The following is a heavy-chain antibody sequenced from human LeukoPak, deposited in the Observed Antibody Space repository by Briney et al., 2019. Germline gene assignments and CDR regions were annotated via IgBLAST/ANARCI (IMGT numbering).Heavy chain of an antibody. D-gene: IGHD6-19*01. CDR3: AKDIESGEQWLALDAFDI. CDR1: GFTFSTYT. CDR2: ISSSSSYI. Sequence: GGSLRLSCAASGFTFSTYTMNWVRQAPGKGLEWVSSISSSSSYIYYADSVKGRFTISRDNAKNSLYLQMNSLRAEDMALYYCAKDIESGEQWLALDAFDIWGQGTMVTVSS. V-gene: IGHV3-21*04. J-gene: IGHJ3*02.